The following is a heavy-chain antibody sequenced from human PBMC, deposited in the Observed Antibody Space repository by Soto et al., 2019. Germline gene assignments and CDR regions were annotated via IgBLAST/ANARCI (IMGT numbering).Heavy chain of an antibody. CDR1: GYTFTSYG. CDR2: ISAYNGNT. J-gene: IGHJ4*02. D-gene: IGHD3-10*01. V-gene: IGHV1-18*04. CDR3: ATKRGALSTSDY. Sequence: QVPLVQSGAEVKKPGATVKVSCKASGYTFTSYGITWVRQAPGQGLEWMGWISAYNGNTKYAQKLQGRVTMTTDTSTSTAYMELTSLRSDDTAVYYCATKRGALSTSDYWGQGTLVTVSS.